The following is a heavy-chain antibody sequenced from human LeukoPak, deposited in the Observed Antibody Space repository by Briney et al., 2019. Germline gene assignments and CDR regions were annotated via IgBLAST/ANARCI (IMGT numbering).Heavy chain of an antibody. V-gene: IGHV3-30*04. D-gene: IGHD4-23*01. J-gene: IGHJ5*02. CDR1: GFTFSSYA. Sequence: GGSLRLSCAASGFTFSSYAMHWVRQAPGKGLEWVTIISYDGNNKYYADSVKGRFTISRDNSKNTPYLQMNSLRAEDTAVYYCARCGGGNPRWFDPWGQGTLVTVSS. CDR2: ISYDGNNK. CDR3: ARCGGGNPRWFDP.